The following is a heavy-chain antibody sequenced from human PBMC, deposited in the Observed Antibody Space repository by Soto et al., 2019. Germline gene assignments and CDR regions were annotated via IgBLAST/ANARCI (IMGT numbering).Heavy chain of an antibody. D-gene: IGHD1-26*01. V-gene: IGHV4-31*03. J-gene: IGHJ4*02. Sequence: QVQLQESGPGLVKPSQTLSLTCSVSGGSISSGGYYWSWIRQHPEKGLEWIGYIYYSGSTNYNPSLKSRVIISVDTSSNRFSLALRSVTAADTAMYYCARHSASWQGFDYWGQGTLVTVSS. CDR1: GGSISSGGYY. CDR2: IYYSGST. CDR3: ARHSASWQGFDY.